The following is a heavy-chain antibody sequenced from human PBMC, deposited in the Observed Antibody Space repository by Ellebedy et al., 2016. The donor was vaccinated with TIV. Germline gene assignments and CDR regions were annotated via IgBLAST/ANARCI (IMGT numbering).Heavy chain of an antibody. CDR1: GCTLNELS. D-gene: IGHD1-1*01. CDR2: FDPEDGER. CDR3: ATELQLDF. V-gene: IGHV1-24*01. Sequence: ASVKVSCKVSGCTLNELSIHWVRQAPGKGFEWMGCFDPEDGERIYAQKFQGRVTLTEDTSTDTAYMELSSLTSEDTAIYYCATELQLDFWGQGTLVTVSS. J-gene: IGHJ4*02.